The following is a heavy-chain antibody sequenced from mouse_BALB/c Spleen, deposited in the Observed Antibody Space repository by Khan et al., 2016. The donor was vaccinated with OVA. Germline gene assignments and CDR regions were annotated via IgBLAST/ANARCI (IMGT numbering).Heavy chain of an antibody. D-gene: IGHD2-3*01. Sequence: QVQLKESGAELAKPGASVKMSCTASGYTFTTYWMHWIKQRPGQGLEWIGYINPSTGYTEYNQNFKDKATLTADESSSTAYMHLNSLTSEDSAGYYGARRGVYDIIEYWGQGTLVTVSA. CDR1: GYTFTTYW. J-gene: IGHJ3*01. V-gene: IGHV1-7*01. CDR3: ARRGVYDIIEY. CDR2: INPSTGYT.